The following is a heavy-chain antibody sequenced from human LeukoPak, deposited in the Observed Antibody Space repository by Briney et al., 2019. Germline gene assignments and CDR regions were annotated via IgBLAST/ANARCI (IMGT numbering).Heavy chain of an antibody. CDR3: AKHIADYFYYGMDV. J-gene: IGHJ6*02. CDR2: INGNSGTT. CDR1: GITFSSYA. V-gene: IGHV3-23*01. Sequence: PGGSLRLSCVVSGITFSSYAMSWVRQAPGKGPEWVSNINGNSGTTYYADSVKGRFTISRDNSKDTLYLQMNSLRAENTAVYYCAKHIADYFYYGMDVWGHGTTVTVSS.